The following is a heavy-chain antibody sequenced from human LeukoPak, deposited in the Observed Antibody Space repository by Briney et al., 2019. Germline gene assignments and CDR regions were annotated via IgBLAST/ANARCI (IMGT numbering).Heavy chain of an antibody. CDR2: IIPIFGTA. D-gene: IGHD2-2*01. Sequence: AASVKVSCKASGGTFSSYAISWVRQAPGQGLEWMGGIIPIFGTANYAQKFQGRVTITADESTSTAYMELSSLRSEDTAVYYCARGVVVPASSYYFDYWGQGTLVTVSS. V-gene: IGHV1-69*13. CDR1: GGTFSSYA. CDR3: ARGVVVPASSYYFDY. J-gene: IGHJ4*02.